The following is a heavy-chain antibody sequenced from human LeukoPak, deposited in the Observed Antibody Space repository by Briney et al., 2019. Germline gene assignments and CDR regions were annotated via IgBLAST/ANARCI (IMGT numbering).Heavy chain of an antibody. Sequence: SGTLSLTCAVYGGSFSGYYWSWIRQPPGKGLEWIGEINHSGSTNYNPSLKSRVTISVDTSKNQFSLKLSSVTAADTAVYYCARALSLDDAFDIWGQGTMVTVSS. CDR1: GGSFSGYY. CDR2: INHSGST. CDR3: ARALSLDDAFDI. J-gene: IGHJ3*02. D-gene: IGHD1-1*01. V-gene: IGHV4-34*01.